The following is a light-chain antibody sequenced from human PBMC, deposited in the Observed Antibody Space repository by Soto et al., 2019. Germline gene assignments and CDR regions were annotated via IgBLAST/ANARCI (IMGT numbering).Light chain of an antibody. Sequence: EIVLTQSPVTLSLSPGERATLSCRASQSVSSRYFAWYQQKPGQAPRLLIYAASSRATGIPDRFSGSGSGTDFSLTISRLEPEDFAVYYCQQYASSRTLGPGTKVE. CDR1: QSVSSRY. V-gene: IGKV3-20*01. CDR2: AAS. J-gene: IGKJ1*01. CDR3: QQYASSRT.